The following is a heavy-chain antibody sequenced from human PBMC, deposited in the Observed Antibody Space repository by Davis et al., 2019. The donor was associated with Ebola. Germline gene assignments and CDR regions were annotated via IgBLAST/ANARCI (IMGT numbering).Heavy chain of an antibody. CDR2: ISSSGSTI. CDR1: GFTFSSYA. D-gene: IGHD2-2*01. V-gene: IGHV3-48*04. CDR3: ARRGCSSTSCSITPMDY. J-gene: IGHJ4*02. Sequence: GESLKISCAASGFTFSSYAMTWVRQAPGKGLEWVSYISSSGSTIYYADSVKGRFTISRDNAKNSLYLQMNSLRAEDTAVYYCARRGCSSTSCSITPMDYWGQGTLVTVSS.